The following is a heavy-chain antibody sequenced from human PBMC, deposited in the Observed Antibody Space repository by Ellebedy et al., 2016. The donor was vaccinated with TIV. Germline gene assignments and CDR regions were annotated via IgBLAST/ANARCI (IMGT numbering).Heavy chain of an antibody. CDR3: ARVGATATTNFDY. J-gene: IGHJ4*02. CDR2: FYYGGST. V-gene: IGHV4-59*01. D-gene: IGHD1-1*01. Sequence: SETLSLXCTVSGGSISSYYWSWIRQPPGKGLEWIGYFYYGGSTNYNPSLKSRVTVSLDTSKNQFSLKLSSVTAADTAVYYCARVGATATTNFDYWGQGTLVTVSS. CDR1: GGSISSYY.